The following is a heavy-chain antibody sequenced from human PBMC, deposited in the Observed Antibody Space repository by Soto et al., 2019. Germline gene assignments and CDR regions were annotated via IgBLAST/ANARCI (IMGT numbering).Heavy chain of an antibody. CDR2: ITSSGRYI. D-gene: IGHD3-10*01. CDR3: ARVGSGMGYMDV. CDR1: GFTFSSYS. Sequence: TGGSLRLSCAASGFTFSSYSMNWVRQAPGKGLEWVSSITSSGRYIYYADSLKGRFTISRDNAKNSLYLQMNSLRAEDTAVYYCARVGSGMGYMDVWGKGTTVTVSS. J-gene: IGHJ6*03. V-gene: IGHV3-21*01.